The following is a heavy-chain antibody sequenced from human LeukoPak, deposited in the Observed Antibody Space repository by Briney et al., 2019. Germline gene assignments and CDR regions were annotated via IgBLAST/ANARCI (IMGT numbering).Heavy chain of an antibody. Sequence: ASVKVSCKASGYTFTSYGISWVRQAPGQGLEWMGGIIPIFGTANYAQKFQGRVTITADESTSTAYMELSSLRSEDTAVYYCARGLGYYYMDVWGKGTTVTVSS. J-gene: IGHJ6*03. V-gene: IGHV1-69*13. CDR2: IIPIFGTA. CDR3: ARGLGYYYMDV. CDR1: GYTFTSYG.